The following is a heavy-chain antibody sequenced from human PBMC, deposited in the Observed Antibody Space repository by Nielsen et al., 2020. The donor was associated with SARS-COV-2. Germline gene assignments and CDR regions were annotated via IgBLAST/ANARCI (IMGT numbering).Heavy chain of an antibody. D-gene: IGHD5-18*01. CDR1: GFTFSSYS. V-gene: IGHV3-21*01. CDR3: ASLQIQLWPDPPVPHYYGMDV. J-gene: IGHJ6*02. CDR2: ISSSSSYI. Sequence: GESLKISCAASGFTFSSYSMNWVRQAPGKGLEWVSSISSSSSYIYYADSVKGRFTISRDNAKNSLYLQMNSLRAEDTAVYYCASLQIQLWPDPPVPHYYGMDVWGQGTTVTVSS.